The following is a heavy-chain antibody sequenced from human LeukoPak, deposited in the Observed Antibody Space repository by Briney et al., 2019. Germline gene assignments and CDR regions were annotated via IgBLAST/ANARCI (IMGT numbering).Heavy chain of an antibody. CDR1: GYTFTDYY. CDR2: INPNSGDT. Sequence: ASVKVSCKASGYTFTDYYMHWVRQAPGQGLEWMGWINPNSGDTKYAQKFQGRVTMTRDTSISTAYMELSRLRSDDTAVYYCATQRGSYLWGTDFDYWGQGTLVTVSS. V-gene: IGHV1-2*02. CDR3: ATQRGSYLWGTDFDY. D-gene: IGHD3-16*01. J-gene: IGHJ4*02.